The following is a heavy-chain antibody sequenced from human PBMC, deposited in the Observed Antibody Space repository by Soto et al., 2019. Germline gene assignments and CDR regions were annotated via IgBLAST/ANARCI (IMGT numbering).Heavy chain of an antibody. CDR1: GFTFGDYA. J-gene: IGHJ4*02. V-gene: IGHV3-49*03. CDR2: IRSKAYGGTT. Sequence: PGGSLRLSCTASGFTFGDYAMSWFRQAPGKGLEWVGFIRSKAYGGTTEYAASVKGRFTISRDDSKSIAYLQMNSLKTEDTAVYYCTRAVLQWLVRRRTYYFDYWGQGTLVTVSS. D-gene: IGHD6-19*01. CDR3: TRAVLQWLVRRRTYYFDY.